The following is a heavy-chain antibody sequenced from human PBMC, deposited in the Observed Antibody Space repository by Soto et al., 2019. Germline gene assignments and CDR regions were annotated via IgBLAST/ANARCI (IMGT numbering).Heavy chain of an antibody. CDR3: TRELNDYGEYGYFDY. D-gene: IGHD4-17*01. CDR2: IWYDGSNK. J-gene: IGHJ4*02. V-gene: IGHV3-33*01. CDR1: GFTFSSYG. Sequence: QVQLVESGGGVVQPGRSLRLSCAASGFTFSSYGMHWVRQAPGKGLEWVAVIWYDGSNKYYAYSGKGRFTISRDNSKNTLYLQMNSLRAEDTAVYYCTRELNDYGEYGYFDYWGQGTLVTVSS.